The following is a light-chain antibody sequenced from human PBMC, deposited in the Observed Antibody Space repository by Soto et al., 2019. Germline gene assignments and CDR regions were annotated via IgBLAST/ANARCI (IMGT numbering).Light chain of an antibody. CDR2: GAS. V-gene: IGKV3-15*01. CDR1: QSVSSK. Sequence: EIVMTQSPATLSVSPGERVTLSCRASQSVSSKLAWYQQKPGQAPRLLIYGASTRVTDIPARFSGSGSGTEFTLTISSLQSEDFAVYYCQQYNNWPPWTFGQGTKVEIK. CDR3: QQYNNWPPWT. J-gene: IGKJ1*01.